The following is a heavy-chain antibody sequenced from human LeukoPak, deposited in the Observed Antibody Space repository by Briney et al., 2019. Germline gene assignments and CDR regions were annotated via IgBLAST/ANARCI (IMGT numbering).Heavy chain of an antibody. CDR1: GGSISSYY. D-gene: IGHD3-3*01. V-gene: IGHV4-59*01. J-gene: IGHJ5*02. CDR3: ARVHYDFWSGYLVTPSVRFDP. Sequence: PAETLSLTCTVSGGSISSYYWSWIRQPPGKGLEWIGYMYYSGSTNYNPSLKSRVTISVDTSKNQFSLKLSSVTAADTAVYYCARVHYDFWSGYLVTPSVRFDPWGQGTLVTVS. CDR2: MYYSGST.